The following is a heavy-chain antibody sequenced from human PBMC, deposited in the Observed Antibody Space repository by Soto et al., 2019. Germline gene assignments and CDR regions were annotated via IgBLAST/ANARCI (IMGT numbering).Heavy chain of an antibody. CDR3: TTERGSGYYQIHYYFDY. V-gene: IGHV3-15*01. J-gene: IGHJ4*02. CDR2: IKSKTDGGTT. Sequence: GGSLRLSCAASGFTFSNAWMSWVRQAPGKGLEWVGRIKSKTDGGTTDYAAPVKGRFTISRDDSKNTLYLQMNSLKTEDTAVYYCTTERGSGYYQIHYYFDYWGQGTLVTVSS. CDR1: GFTFSNAW. D-gene: IGHD3-22*01.